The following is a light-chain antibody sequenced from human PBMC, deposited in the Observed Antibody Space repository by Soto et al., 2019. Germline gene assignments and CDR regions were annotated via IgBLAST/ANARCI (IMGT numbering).Light chain of an antibody. CDR2: GAS. CDR1: QSVSSN. CDR3: QQYNNWSMSS. V-gene: IGKV3-15*01. Sequence: EIVMTQSPATLSVSPGERATLSCRASQSVSSNLAWYQQKPGQAPRLLIYGASTRATGIPARFSGSGSGTEFTLTISSLQSEDFAVYYCQQYNNWSMSSCGQGTKLEIK. J-gene: IGKJ2*01.